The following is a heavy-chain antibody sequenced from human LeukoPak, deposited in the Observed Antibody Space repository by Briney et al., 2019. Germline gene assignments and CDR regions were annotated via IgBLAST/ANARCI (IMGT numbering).Heavy chain of an antibody. J-gene: IGHJ6*03. V-gene: IGHV4-31*03. D-gene: IGHD6-19*01. CDR3: ARVLSSSGWYMDV. Sequence: SETLSLTCTVSGGSISSGGYYWSWIRQHPGKGLEWIGYIYYSGSTYYNPSLKSRVTISVDTSKNQFSLKLSSVTAADTAVYYCARVLSSSGWYMDVWGKGTTVTVSS. CDR2: IYYSGST. CDR1: GGSISSGGYY.